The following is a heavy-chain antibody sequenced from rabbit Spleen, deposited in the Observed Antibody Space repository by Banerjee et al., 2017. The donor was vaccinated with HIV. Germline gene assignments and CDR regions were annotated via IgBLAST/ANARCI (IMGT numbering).Heavy chain of an antibody. CDR1: GFSFSDRDV. Sequence: QSLEESGGDLVKPGASLTLTCKASGFSFSDRDVMCWVRQAPGKGLEWIACINAATAKPVYATWAKGRFTISKTSSTTVTLQMTSLTAADTATYFCAREGDDAGYDFNLWGQGTLVTVS. V-gene: IGHV1S40*01. CDR2: INAATAKP. CDR3: AREGDDAGYDFNL. J-gene: IGHJ4*01. D-gene: IGHD3-1*01.